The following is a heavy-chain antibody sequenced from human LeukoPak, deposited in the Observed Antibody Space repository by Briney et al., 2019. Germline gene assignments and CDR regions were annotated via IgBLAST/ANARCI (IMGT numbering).Heavy chain of an antibody. CDR2: LSYDGNNK. D-gene: IGHD1-26*01. V-gene: IGHV3-30*18. J-gene: IGHJ1*01. CDR3: AKDESGSYYGYFRH. Sequence: GGSLRLSCAASGFTFSTYGMHWVRQAPGKGLEWVAVLSYDGNNKFYADSVKGRFTISRDNSKNTLYLQMNSLRPEDTAVYYCAKDESGSYYGYFRHWGQGTLVTVSS. CDR1: GFTFSTYG.